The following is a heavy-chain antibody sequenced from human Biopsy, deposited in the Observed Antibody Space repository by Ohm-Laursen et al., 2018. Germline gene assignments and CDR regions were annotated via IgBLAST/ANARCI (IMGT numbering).Heavy chain of an antibody. V-gene: IGHV3-11*01. Sequence: SLRLSCAASGFTFGDYYMSWIRQAPGKGLEWLSYISGSGVTKMYADSVEGRFTVSRDNAKNSLYLEMNNLTVEDTAVYYCATDGAGSYNENWGQGTLVSVSS. CDR1: GFTFGDYY. CDR3: ATDGAGSYNEN. D-gene: IGHD3-10*01. CDR2: ISGSGVTK. J-gene: IGHJ4*02.